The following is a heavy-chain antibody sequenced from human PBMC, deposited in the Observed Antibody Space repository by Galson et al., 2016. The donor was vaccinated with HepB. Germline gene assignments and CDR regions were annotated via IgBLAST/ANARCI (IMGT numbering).Heavy chain of an antibody. CDR3: VRDRRYCASTSCPLLYYGMDV. V-gene: IGHV3-7*03. CDR2: IKQDKSEK. CDR1: GFTFNRYW. J-gene: IGHJ6*02. D-gene: IGHD2-2*01. Sequence: SLRLSCAASGFTFNRYWMNWVRQAPGKGLEWVANIKQDKSEKYYVDSVKGRFTISRDNAQNSVFLQMNSLRPEDTAVYYLVRDRRYCASTSCPLLYYGMDVGGQGTTVTVS.